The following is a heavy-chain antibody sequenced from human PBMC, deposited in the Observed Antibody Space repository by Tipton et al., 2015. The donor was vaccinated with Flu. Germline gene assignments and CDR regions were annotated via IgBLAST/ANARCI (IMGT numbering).Heavy chain of an antibody. CDR1: DYSISSGYY. J-gene: IGHJ4*02. V-gene: IGHV4-38-2*01. CDR2: ISHSGRT. Sequence: TLSLTCAVSDYSISSGYYWGWIRQPPGKGLEWIGCISHSGRTYYNPSLKSRVTISVDTAKNQFSQRLSSVTAADTAVYYCARSTYHYGSGSSDYWGQGTLVTVPS. D-gene: IGHD3-10*01. CDR3: ARSTYHYGSGSSDY.